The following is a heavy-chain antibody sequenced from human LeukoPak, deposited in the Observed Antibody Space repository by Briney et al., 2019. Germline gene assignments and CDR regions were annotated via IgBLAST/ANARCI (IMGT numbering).Heavy chain of an antibody. Sequence: ASVKVSCKASGYTFTSYYMHWVRQAPGQGLEWMGIINPSGGSTSYAQKFQGRVTMTRNTSISTAYMELSSLRSEDTAVYYCARELPSYGLDYWGQGTLVTVSS. CDR3: ARELPSYGLDY. J-gene: IGHJ4*02. CDR2: INPSGGST. D-gene: IGHD5-18*01. V-gene: IGHV1-46*01. CDR1: GYTFTSYY.